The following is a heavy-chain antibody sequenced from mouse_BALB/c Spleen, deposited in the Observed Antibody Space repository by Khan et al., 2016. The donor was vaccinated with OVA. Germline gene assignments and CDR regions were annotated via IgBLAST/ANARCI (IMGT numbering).Heavy chain of an antibody. J-gene: IGHJ2*01. V-gene: IGHV3-2*02. Sequence: VQLQESGPGLVKPSQSLSLSCTATGYSITSYYAWNWIRQPPGNQLEWMGFISYSGNTKYNPSFKSRVSITRDTSTNPFFLQLNSVTIEDTATDNGAKSYGGGFDYWGQGTTLTVSS. CDR3: AKSYGGGFDY. CDR2: ISYSGNT. CDR1: GYSITSYYA. D-gene: IGHD1-1*02.